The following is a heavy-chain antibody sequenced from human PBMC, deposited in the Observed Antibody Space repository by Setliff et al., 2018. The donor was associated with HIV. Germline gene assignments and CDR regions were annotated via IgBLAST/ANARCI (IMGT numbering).Heavy chain of an antibody. CDR1: GFTFTSYW. CDR3: VKGGAYYETNGPYWDH. Sequence: GGSLRLSCAASGFTFTSYWMIWVRQAPGKGLEWVANIGQDGSEKNYVDSVKGRFTISRDNAKNTLNLQMNSLRVEDTALYFCVKGGAYYETNGPYWDHWGQGTLVTVSS. D-gene: IGHD3-22*01. CDR2: IGQDGSEK. V-gene: IGHV3-7*03. J-gene: IGHJ4*02.